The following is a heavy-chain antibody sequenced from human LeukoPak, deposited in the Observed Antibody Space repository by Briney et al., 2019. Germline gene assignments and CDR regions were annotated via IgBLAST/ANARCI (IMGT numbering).Heavy chain of an antibody. J-gene: IGHJ4*02. CDR3: ARDWNRYAY. Sequence: SETLSLTCTVSGGSISSSSYYWGWIRQPPGKGLEWIGSFSCSGSTYYNPSLKSRVTISVDTSKSQFSLYMDSVTAADTAVYYCARDWNRYAYWGQGTLVTVSS. V-gene: IGHV4-39*07. CDR2: FSCSGST. D-gene: IGHD1-1*01. CDR1: GGSISSSSYY.